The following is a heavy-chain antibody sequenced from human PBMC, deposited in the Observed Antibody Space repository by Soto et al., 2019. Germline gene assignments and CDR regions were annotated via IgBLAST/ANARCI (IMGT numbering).Heavy chain of an antibody. J-gene: IGHJ6*02. CDR2: ISYDGSNK. D-gene: IGHD6-6*01. CDR1: GFTFSSYA. CDR3: AGGSSSIVSDYYGMDV. V-gene: IGHV3-30-3*01. Sequence: PGGSLRLSCAASGFTFSSYAMHWVRQAPGKGLEWVAVISYDGSNKYYADSVKGRFTISRDNSKNTLYLQMNSLGAEDTAVYYCAGGSSSIVSDYYGMDVWGQGTTVTVSS.